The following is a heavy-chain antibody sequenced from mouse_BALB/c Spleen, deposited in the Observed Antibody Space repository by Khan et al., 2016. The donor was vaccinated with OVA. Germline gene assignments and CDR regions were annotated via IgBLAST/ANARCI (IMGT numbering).Heavy chain of an antibody. CDR2: INPSNGGT. D-gene: IGHD2-2*01. Sequence: VQLQQSGAELVKPGASVKLSYKASGYTFTSYYMYWVKQRPGQGLEWIGEINPSNGGTNFNEKFKSKATLTVDKSSSTAYMQLSSLTSEDSAVYYCTRSGYGSFAYWGQGTLVTVSA. CDR3: TRSGYGSFAY. V-gene: IGHV1S81*02. J-gene: IGHJ3*01. CDR1: GYTFTSYY.